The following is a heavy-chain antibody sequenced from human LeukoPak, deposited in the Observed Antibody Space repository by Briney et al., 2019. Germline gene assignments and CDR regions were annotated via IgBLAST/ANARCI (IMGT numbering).Heavy chain of an antibody. J-gene: IGHJ6*03. CDR2: TYYRSKWYN. Sequence: SQTLSLTCAISGDSVSSNSAAWNWIRQSPSRGLEWLGRTYYRSKWYNDYAVSVKSRITINPDTSKNHFSLQLNSVTPEDTAVYYCARDRRDPGTRLRYYYMDVWGKGTTVTISS. D-gene: IGHD6-13*01. V-gene: IGHV6-1*01. CDR1: GDSVSSNSAA. CDR3: ARDRRDPGTRLRYYYMDV.